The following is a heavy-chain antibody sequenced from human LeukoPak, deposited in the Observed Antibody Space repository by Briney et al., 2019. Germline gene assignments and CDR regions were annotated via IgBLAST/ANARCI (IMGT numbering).Heavy chain of an antibody. CDR3: AKPDIVVVPAAFDY. D-gene: IGHD2-2*01. V-gene: IGHV3-23*01. CDR2: ISASGSRT. Sequence: PGGSLRLSCAPSGFTFSTYAMSWVRQAPGKGLEWVSAISASGSRTYYAGSVKGRFTVSRDNSKNTLYLQMNSLRAEDTAVYYCAKPDIVVVPAAFDYWGQGTLVTVSS. CDR1: GFTFSTYA. J-gene: IGHJ4*02.